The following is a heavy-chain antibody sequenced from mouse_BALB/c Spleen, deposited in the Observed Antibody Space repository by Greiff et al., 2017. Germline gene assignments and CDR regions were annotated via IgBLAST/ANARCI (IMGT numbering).Heavy chain of an antibody. CDR2: INPSTGYT. J-gene: IGHJ4*01. Sequence: VQLQESGAELAKPGASVKMSCKASGYTFTSYWMHWVKQRPGQGLEWIGYINPSTGYTEYNQKFKDKATLTADKSSSTAYMQLSSLTSEDSAVYYCARWSSGYLYAMDYWGQGTSVTVSS. D-gene: IGHD3-1*01. V-gene: IGHV1-7*01. CDR3: ARWSSGYLYAMDY. CDR1: GYTFTSYW.